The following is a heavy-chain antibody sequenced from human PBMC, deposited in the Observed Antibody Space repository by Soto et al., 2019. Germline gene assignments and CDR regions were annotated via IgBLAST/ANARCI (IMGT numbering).Heavy chain of an antibody. Sequence: ASVKVSCKAFGFIFNNYAISWVRQAPGQGLEWMGWISANSGNTNYAQKLQGRVTMTTDTSTSTAYMELRSLRSDDTAVYYCATAGNYDSSGRDFWGQGILVTVSS. CDR2: ISANSGNT. J-gene: IGHJ4*02. D-gene: IGHD3-22*01. V-gene: IGHV1-18*04. CDR1: GFIFNNYA. CDR3: ATAGNYDSSGRDF.